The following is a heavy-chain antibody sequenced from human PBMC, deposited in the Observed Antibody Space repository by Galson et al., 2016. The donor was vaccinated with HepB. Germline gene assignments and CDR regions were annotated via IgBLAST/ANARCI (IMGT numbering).Heavy chain of an antibody. V-gene: IGHV3-23*01. D-gene: IGHD6-13*01. Sequence: SLRLSCAASGFTFSIYAMTWVRQAPGKGLEWVSSISGSGNNTYHADSVKGRFTISRDNSKDTVFLQMNSLKADDTAVYYCARVDRSSSSFYPFDYWGQGTLVTVSS. CDR1: GFTFSIYA. J-gene: IGHJ4*02. CDR3: ARVDRSSSSFYPFDY. CDR2: ISGSGNNT.